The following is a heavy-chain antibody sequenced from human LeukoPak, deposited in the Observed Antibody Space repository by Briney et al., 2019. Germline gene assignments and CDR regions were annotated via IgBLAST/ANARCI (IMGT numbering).Heavy chain of an antibody. V-gene: IGHV1-2*02. CDR3: AREVVVTASGVGVLQV. CDR2: INPNSGGT. D-gene: IGHD2-21*02. J-gene: IGHJ4*02. Sequence: GASVKVSCKASGGTFSSYAISWVRQAPGQGLEWMGWINPNSGGTNYAQKFQGRVTMTRDTSISTAYMELSRLRSDDTAVYYCAREVVVTASGVGVLQVWGQGTLVTVSS. CDR1: GGTFSSYA.